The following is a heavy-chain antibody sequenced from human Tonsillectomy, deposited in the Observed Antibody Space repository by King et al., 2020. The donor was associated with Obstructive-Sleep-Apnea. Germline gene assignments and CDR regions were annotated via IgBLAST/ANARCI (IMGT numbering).Heavy chain of an antibody. D-gene: IGHD3-22*01. CDR2: IYYSWST. CDR1: GGSISSGGYY. J-gene: IGHJ4*02. Sequence: VQLQESGPGLVKPSQTLSLTCTVSGGSISSGGYYWSWIRQHPGKGREWIGYIYYSWSTYYNPSLKSRVTILVDTSKNQFSLKLSSLTAADTAVYYCARAPPRSYDSSGYNRFDYWGQGTLVTVSS. V-gene: IGHV4-31*03. CDR3: ARAPPRSYDSSGYNRFDY.